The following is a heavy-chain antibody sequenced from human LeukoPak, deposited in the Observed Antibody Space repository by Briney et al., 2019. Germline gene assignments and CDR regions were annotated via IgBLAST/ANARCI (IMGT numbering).Heavy chain of an antibody. Sequence: GSLRLSCAASGFTLSSYSMNWVRQAPGKGLEWVSYISSSSTHIYYADSVKGRFTISRDNARNSLYLQMNSLRAKDTAIYYCARSEHSSSSFDYWGQGTLVTVSS. V-gene: IGHV3-21*01. D-gene: IGHD6-6*01. CDR2: ISSSSTHI. J-gene: IGHJ4*02. CDR1: GFTLSSYS. CDR3: ARSEHSSSSFDY.